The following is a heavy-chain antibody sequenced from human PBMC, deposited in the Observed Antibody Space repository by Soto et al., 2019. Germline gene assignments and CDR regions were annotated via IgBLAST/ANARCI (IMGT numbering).Heavy chain of an antibody. CDR1: GFTFSNYG. V-gene: IGHV3-30*18. Sequence: QVQLVESGGGVVQPGRSLRLSCVASGFTFSNYGMHWVRQAPGKGLEWVAIISYDGSNTYYADSVKGRFTISRDNSKNTLYLQMNSLRAEDTSVYYCAKEGGLSGSYYISSSYYFDYWGQGTLVTVSS. D-gene: IGHD1-26*01. J-gene: IGHJ4*02. CDR3: AKEGGLSGSYYISSSYYFDY. CDR2: ISYDGSNT.